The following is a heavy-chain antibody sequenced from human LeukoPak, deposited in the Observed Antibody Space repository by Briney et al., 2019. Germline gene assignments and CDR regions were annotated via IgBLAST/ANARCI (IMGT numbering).Heavy chain of an antibody. D-gene: IGHD5-18*01. CDR1: GGSISSYY. CDR2: IYYSGST. J-gene: IGHJ6*03. Sequence: SETLSLTCTVSGGSISSYYWSWIRQPPGKGLEWIGYIYYSGSTNYNPSLKSRVTISVDTSKNQFSLKLSSVTAADTAVYYCARALGGYSYGPAYYYYYMDVWGKGTTVTISS. CDR3: ARALGGYSYGPAYYYYYMDV. V-gene: IGHV4-59*01.